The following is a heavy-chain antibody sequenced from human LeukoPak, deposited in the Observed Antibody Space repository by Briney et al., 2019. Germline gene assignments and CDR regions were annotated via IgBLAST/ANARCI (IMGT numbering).Heavy chain of an antibody. D-gene: IGHD6-13*01. J-gene: IGHJ3*01. CDR1: GVTISSYY. CDR3: ARLKLGVPAGVDAFDL. CDR2: IYYSGST. V-gene: IGHV4-59*01. Sequence: SETLSLTCTGSGVTISSYYWSWLRQPPGKGLEGRGYIYYSGSTNYNPSLESGITISVNTTKKQFSLKRSSRTAADTAVYYCARLKLGVPAGVDAFDLWGQGTMVTVSS.